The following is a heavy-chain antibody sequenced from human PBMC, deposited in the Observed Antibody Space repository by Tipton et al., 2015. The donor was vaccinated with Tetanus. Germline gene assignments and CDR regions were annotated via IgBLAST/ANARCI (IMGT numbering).Heavy chain of an antibody. CDR2: ISWNSGSI. D-gene: IGHD2-15*01. J-gene: IGHJ6*02. CDR1: GFTFSSYA. Sequence: SLRLSCAASGFTFSSYAMHWVRQAPGKGLEWVSGISWNSGSIGYADSVKGRFTISRDNAKNSLYLQMNSLRAEDTALYYCAKDKSDLGYCSGGSCYTHYYGMDVWGQGTTVTVSS. V-gene: IGHV3-9*01. CDR3: AKDKSDLGYCSGGSCYTHYYGMDV.